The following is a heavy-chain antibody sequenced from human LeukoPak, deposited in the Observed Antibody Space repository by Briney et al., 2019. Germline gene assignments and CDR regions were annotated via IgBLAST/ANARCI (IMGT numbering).Heavy chain of an antibody. D-gene: IGHD4-17*01. CDR2: MNPNSGNT. CDR3: ARTVPYTGYFDP. V-gene: IGHV1-8*01. Sequence: WASVKVSCKASGCTFTSYDFNWVRQATGQGLEWMGWMNPNSGNTGYAQKFQGRVTMTRNTSISTAYMELSSLRSEGTAVYYCARTVPYTGYFDPWGQGTLATVSS. CDR1: GCTFTSYD. J-gene: IGHJ5*02.